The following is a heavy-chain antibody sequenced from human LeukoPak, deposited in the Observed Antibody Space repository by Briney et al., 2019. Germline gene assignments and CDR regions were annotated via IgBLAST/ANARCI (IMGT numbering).Heavy chain of an antibody. V-gene: IGHV1-18*01. Sequence: ASVKVFCKASGYTFTSYGINWVRQAPGQGLEWMGWISAYNGNTNYAQKVQGRVTMTTDTSTSTAYMELRSLRPDDTAVYYCARSDKEYGDYPFQYWGQGTLVTVSS. D-gene: IGHD4-17*01. J-gene: IGHJ1*01. CDR1: GYTFTSYG. CDR3: ARSDKEYGDYPFQY. CDR2: ISAYNGNT.